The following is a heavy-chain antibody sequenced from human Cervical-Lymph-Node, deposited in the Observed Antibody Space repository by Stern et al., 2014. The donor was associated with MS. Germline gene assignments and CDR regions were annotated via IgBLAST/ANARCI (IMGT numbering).Heavy chain of an antibody. Sequence: VHLVESGGGVVQPGRSLRLSCAASGFTFSSRGMHWVRQAPGKGLEWLAIIWYDGSNRYYADSVKGRFTISRDNSKNTLYLQMNSLRADDTAVYYCAREGGNTAEYFQHWGQGTLVTVSS. V-gene: IGHV3-33*01. J-gene: IGHJ1*01. D-gene: IGHD4-23*01. CDR3: AREGGNTAEYFQH. CDR1: GFTFSSRG. CDR2: IWYDGSNR.